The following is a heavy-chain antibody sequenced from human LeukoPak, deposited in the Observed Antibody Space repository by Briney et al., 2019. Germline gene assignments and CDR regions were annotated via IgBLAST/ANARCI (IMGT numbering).Heavy chain of an antibody. D-gene: IGHD5-24*01. Sequence: PGGSLRLSCAASGFTVSSNYMNWVRQPPGKGLEWVSVIYGGGNVYYGDSVKGRFTISRDNSKNTLYLQMNSLRAEDTAVYYCARGAGYNYPYYFDYWGQGTLVTVSS. CDR2: IYGGGNV. V-gene: IGHV3-53*01. CDR1: GFTVSSNY. CDR3: ARGAGYNYPYYFDY. J-gene: IGHJ4*02.